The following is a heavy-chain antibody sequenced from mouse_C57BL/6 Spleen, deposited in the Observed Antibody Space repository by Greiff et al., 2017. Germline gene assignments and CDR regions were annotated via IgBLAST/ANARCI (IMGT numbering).Heavy chain of an antibody. CDR3: TTPLNTTVIATHFDY. V-gene: IGHV14-1*01. D-gene: IGHD1-1*01. Sequence: VQLQQSGAELVRPGASVKLSCTASGFTITDYYMHWVKQRPEQGLEWIGRIDPEDGDTEYAPTFQGKATMTADTSSNTAYLQLSSLTSKSTAVDYCTTPLNTTVIATHFDYWGQGTTLTVSS. CDR1: GFTITDYY. CDR2: IDPEDGDT. J-gene: IGHJ2*01.